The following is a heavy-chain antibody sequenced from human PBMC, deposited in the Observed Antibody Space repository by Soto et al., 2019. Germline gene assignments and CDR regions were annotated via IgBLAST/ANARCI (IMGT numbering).Heavy chain of an antibody. CDR1: GFTFSSYG. CDR3: ARDHDFWSGYYTHYYYYGMDV. CDR2: IWYDGSNK. V-gene: IGHV3-33*01. D-gene: IGHD3-3*01. Sequence: GGSLRLSCAASGFTFSSYGMHWVRQAPGKGLEWVAVIWYDGSNKYYADSVKGRFTISRDNSKNTLYLQMNSLRAEDTAVYYCARDHDFWSGYYTHYYYYGMDVWGQGTTVTVSS. J-gene: IGHJ6*02.